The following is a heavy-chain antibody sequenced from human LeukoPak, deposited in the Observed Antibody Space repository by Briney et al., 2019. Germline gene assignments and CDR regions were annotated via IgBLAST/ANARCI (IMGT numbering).Heavy chain of an antibody. D-gene: IGHD3-9*01. CDR1: GFTFSSYW. V-gene: IGHV3-74*01. CDR2: INNDGSNT. Sequence: PGGSLRLSCAASGFTFSSYWMHWVRHAPGKGLVWVSRINNDGSNTTYADSVKGRFTISRDNAKKTLYLQMNSLRAEDTAVYYCAVILRYLGGMDVWGQGTTVTVSS. J-gene: IGHJ6*02. CDR3: AVILRYLGGMDV.